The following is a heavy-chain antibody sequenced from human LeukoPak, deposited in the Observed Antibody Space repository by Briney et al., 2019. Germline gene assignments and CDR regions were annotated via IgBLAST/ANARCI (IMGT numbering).Heavy chain of an antibody. CDR3: AKQTCSSTSCYMEGYYYYGMDV. Sequence: PGRSLRLSRAASGFTFSSYGMHWVRQAPGKGLEWVAVISYDGSNKYYADSVKGRFTISRDNSKNTLYLQMNSLRAEDTAVYYCAKQTCSSTSCYMEGYYYYGMDVWGQGTTVTVSS. J-gene: IGHJ6*02. D-gene: IGHD2-2*01. CDR2: ISYDGSNK. V-gene: IGHV3-30*18. CDR1: GFTFSSYG.